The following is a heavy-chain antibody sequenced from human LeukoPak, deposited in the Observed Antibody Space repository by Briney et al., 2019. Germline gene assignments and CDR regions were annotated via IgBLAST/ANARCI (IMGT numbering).Heavy chain of an antibody. CDR1: GYTFTSYG. CDR3: AREGDSRSQLDY. D-gene: IGHD6-13*01. Sequence: ASVKVSCKASGYTFTSYGISWVRQAPGQGLEWMGWISAYDSNTNFAQNFQGRVTMTTDRSTSTVYMELRSLTSDDTAVYFCAREGDSRSQLDYWGQGTLVTVSS. J-gene: IGHJ4*02. CDR2: ISAYDSNT. V-gene: IGHV1-18*01.